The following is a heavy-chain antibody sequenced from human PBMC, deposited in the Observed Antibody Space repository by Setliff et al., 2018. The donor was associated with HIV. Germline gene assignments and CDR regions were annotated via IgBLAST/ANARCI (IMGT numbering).Heavy chain of an antibody. CDR3: AREGYGDKRERYFYYMDV. J-gene: IGHJ6*03. CDR2: IYYSGST. D-gene: IGHD4-17*01. CDR1: GGSISSGDYY. V-gene: IGHV4-31*03. Sequence: SETLSLTCTVSGGSISSGDYYWSWIRRYPGKGLEWIGYIYYSGSTFYNPSLKSRVTISVDTSKKQFSLKLSSVTAADTAVYYCAREGYGDKRERYFYYMDVWGKGTTVTVSS.